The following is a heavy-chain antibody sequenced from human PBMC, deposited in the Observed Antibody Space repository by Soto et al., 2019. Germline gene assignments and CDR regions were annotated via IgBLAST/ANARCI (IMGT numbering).Heavy chain of an antibody. D-gene: IGHD6-19*01. V-gene: IGHV3-66*01. CDR2: IYSGGRT. CDR3: ASEWDSGWYVDV. Sequence: EVQLVESGGGLVQPGGSLRLSCAASGFTVSSNYMSWVRQAPGKGLEWVSVIYSGGRTYYADSVKGRFTISRDNSKNTLYLQMNSLRAEDTAVYYCASEWDSGWYVDVWGKGTTVTVSS. J-gene: IGHJ6*03. CDR1: GFTVSSNY.